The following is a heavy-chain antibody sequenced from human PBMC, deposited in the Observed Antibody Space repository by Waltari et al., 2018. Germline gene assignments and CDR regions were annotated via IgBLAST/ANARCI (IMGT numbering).Heavy chain of an antibody. Sequence: QVQLVQSGAEVKKPGSSVKVSCTASGGTFSSYAITWVRQAPGQGLEWMGGIIPILGIANYAQKFQGRVTITADKSTSTDYMELSSLRSEDTAVYYCAGEGPPTLNWFDPWGQGTLVTVSS. CDR1: GGTFSSYA. CDR2: IIPILGIA. CDR3: AGEGPPTLNWFDP. J-gene: IGHJ5*02. V-gene: IGHV1-69*10. D-gene: IGHD2-15*01.